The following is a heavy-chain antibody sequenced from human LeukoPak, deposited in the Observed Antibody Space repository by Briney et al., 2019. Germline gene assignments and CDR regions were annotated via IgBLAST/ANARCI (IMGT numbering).Heavy chain of an antibody. CDR3: VKDGGGLTGYDPFFEF. CDR2: ISGDSDSI. V-gene: IGHV3-9*01. Sequence: PGRSLRLSCAASGLVFEDYAMHWVRQAPGKGPEWVSGISGDSDSIAYADSVKGRFSISRDNAKNSLYLQMNNLRAEDTAFYYCVKDGGGLTGYDPFFEFWGQGTLVTVSS. D-gene: IGHD5-12*01. J-gene: IGHJ4*02. CDR1: GLVFEDYA.